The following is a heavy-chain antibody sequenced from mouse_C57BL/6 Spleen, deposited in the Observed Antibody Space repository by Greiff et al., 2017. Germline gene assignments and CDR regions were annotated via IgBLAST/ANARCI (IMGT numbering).Heavy chain of an antibody. Sequence: QVQLQQSGAELVKPGASVKLSCKASGYTFTSYWMHWVKQRPGQGLEWIGMIHPNSGSTNYNEKFKSKATLTVDKSSSTAYMQLSSLTSEDSAVYYCARDYYGSGYWYFDVWGTGTTVTVSS. D-gene: IGHD1-1*01. CDR1: GYTFTSYW. CDR2: IHPNSGST. CDR3: ARDYYGSGYWYFDV. J-gene: IGHJ1*03. V-gene: IGHV1-64*01.